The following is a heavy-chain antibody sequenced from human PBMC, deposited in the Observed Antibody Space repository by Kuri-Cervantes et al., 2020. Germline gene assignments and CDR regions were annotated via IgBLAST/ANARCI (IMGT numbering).Heavy chain of an antibody. J-gene: IGHJ6*02. CDR2: IYSGGST. D-gene: IGHD1-26*01. Sequence: GESLKISCAASGFTVSSNYMSWVRQAPGKGLEWVSVIYSGGSTYYADSVKGRFTISRDNSKNTLYLQMNSLRAEDTAVYYCARSYGSYFHYYYGMDVWGQGTTVTVSS. V-gene: IGHV3-53*05. CDR1: GFTVSSNY. CDR3: ARSYGSYFHYYYGMDV.